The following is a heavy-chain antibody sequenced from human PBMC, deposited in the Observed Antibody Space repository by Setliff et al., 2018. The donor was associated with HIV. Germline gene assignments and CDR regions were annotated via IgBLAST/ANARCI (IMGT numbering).Heavy chain of an antibody. CDR3: ARGGRKDLADY. Sequence: SETLSLTCTVSGHSITSGRYFWSWIRQRPGKGLEWLGYIYSTGSTYYNPSLTSRVSISLDTSKNQFSLHLSSVTVADSAVFYGARGGRKDLADYWGQGTQVTVSS. V-gene: IGHV4-31*03. J-gene: IGHJ4*02. CDR1: GHSITSGRYF. CDR2: IYSTGST.